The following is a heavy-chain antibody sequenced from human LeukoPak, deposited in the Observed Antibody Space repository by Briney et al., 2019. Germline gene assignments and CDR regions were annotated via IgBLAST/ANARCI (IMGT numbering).Heavy chain of an antibody. CDR1: GLPLRSYR. J-gene: IGHJ3*02. V-gene: IGHV3-74*01. Sequence: AGGSLRHSCSASGLPLRSYRRHWGPQTPGKGVVLVSRIQSDERDTTFAGFVEGRFTISRDSAKNTLYLQMNSLRAEDTAVYYCARESLGGGRSWYRAFDIWGQGRMVTVSS. D-gene: IGHD6-13*01. CDR2: IQSDERDT. CDR3: ARESLGGGRSWYRAFDI.